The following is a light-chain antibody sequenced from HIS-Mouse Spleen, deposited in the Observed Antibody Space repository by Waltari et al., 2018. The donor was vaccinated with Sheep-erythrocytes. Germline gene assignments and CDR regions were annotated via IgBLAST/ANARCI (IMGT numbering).Light chain of an antibody. CDR1: QGISSY. CDR2: SAS. V-gene: IGKV1-8*01. CDR3: QQYYSYPYT. J-gene: IGKJ2*01. Sequence: AIRMTQSPSSLSASTGDRVTITCRASQGISSYLAWYQQKPGKAPKLLIHSASTLQSWVPSRFSGSGSGTDFTLTISCLQSEDFATYYCQQYYSYPYTFGQGTKLEIK.